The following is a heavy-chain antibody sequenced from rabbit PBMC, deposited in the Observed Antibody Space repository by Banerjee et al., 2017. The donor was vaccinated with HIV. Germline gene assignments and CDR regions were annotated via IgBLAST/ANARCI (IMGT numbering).Heavy chain of an antibody. J-gene: IGHJ2*01. D-gene: IGHD8-1*01. Sequence: QSLEESGGDLVKPGASLTLTCTASGFSFSSSYCICWVRQAPGKGLEWIGCIYTGDGNTYYASWAKGRFTISKTSSTTVTLQMTSLTAADTATYFCARDNYAGYAGYGYSAFDPWGPGTLVTVS. CDR2: IYTGDGNT. CDR3: ARDNYAGYAGYGYSAFDP. V-gene: IGHV1S40*01. CDR1: GFSFSSSYC.